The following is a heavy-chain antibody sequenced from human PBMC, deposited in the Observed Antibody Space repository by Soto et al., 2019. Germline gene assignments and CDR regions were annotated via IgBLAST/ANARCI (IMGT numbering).Heavy chain of an antibody. V-gene: IGHV1-2*02. J-gene: IGHJ4*02. CDR1: GYTFTGYY. D-gene: IGHD3-22*01. CDR3: AREGGITMIVVASTFDY. Sequence: WASVKVSCKASGYTFTGYYMHWVRQAPGQGLEWMGWINPNSGGTNYAQKFQGRVTMTRDTSISTAYMELSRLRSDDTAVYYCAREGGITMIVVASTFDYWGQGTLVTVSS. CDR2: INPNSGGT.